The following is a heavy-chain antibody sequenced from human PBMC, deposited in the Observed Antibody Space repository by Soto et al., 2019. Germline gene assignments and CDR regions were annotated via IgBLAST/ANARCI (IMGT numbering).Heavy chain of an antibody. CDR1: GFSFDNYG. CDR2: IKSDGTST. D-gene: IGHD3-16*01. J-gene: IGHJ4*02. Sequence: GGSLRLSCVASGFSFDNYGMSGVRQAPGEGLEWISAIKSDGTSTYYAASVEDRFTISRDNSKNTLYLQLNSLRAEDTAVYYCAQLGLMTFSHKHYFNHWGRGTLVTVSS. CDR3: AQLGLMTFSHKHYFNH. V-gene: IGHV3-23*01.